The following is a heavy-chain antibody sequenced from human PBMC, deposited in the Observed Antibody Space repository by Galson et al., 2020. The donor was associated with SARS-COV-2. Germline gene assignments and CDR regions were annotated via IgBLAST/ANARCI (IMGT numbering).Heavy chain of an antibody. J-gene: IGHJ4*02. D-gene: IGHD3-3*01. Sequence: ESGPTLVKPTQTLTLTCTFPGFSLTTSGVGVRWIRQPPGKALEWLALIYLNDDKRYSPSLKSKLTITKDTSKNQVVLTMTNMDPVDTATHFCAHSAPSSLTIFGVVVVKDYFDYWGQGTLVTVSS. CDR1: GFSLTTSGVG. CDR2: IYLNDDK. V-gene: IGHV2-5*01. CDR3: AHSAPSSLTIFGVVVVKDYFDY.